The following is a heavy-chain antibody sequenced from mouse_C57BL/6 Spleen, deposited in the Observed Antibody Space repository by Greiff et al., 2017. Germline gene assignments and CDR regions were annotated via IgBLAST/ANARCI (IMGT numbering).Heavy chain of an antibody. CDR2: IDPNSGGT. D-gene: IGHD1-1*01. CDR3: ARLITTVVGDAMDY. Sequence: QVQLQQPGAELVKPGASVKLSCKASGYTFTSYWMHWVKQRPGRGLEWIGRIDPNSGGTKYNEKFKSKATLTEDKPSSTAYMQLSSLTSEDSAVYYCARLITTVVGDAMDYWGQGTSVTVSS. V-gene: IGHV1-72*01. CDR1: GYTFTSYW. J-gene: IGHJ4*01.